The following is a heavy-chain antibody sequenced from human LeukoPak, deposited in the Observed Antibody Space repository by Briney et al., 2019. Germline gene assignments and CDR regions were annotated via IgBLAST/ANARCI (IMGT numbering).Heavy chain of an antibody. V-gene: IGHV4-39*07. CDR1: GGSISGSTYY. CDR2: VYYTGNT. CDR3: ARDGSDNWGLFVY. D-gene: IGHD1-1*01. J-gene: IGHJ4*02. Sequence: PSETLSLTCTVSGGSISGSTYYWAWIRQPPGKGLEWIGSVYYTGNTYHNPSLKSRVTISVDTSKNQFSLRLSFLTAADTAVYYCARDGSDNWGLFVYWGQGTLLTVST.